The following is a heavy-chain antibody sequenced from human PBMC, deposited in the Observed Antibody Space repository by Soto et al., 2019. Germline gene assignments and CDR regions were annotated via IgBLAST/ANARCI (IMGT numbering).Heavy chain of an antibody. Sequence: QVQLVQSGAEVKKPGSSVKVSCKASGGTFSTSAISWVRQAPGQGLEWVGGIMPVFPTPDYAQKFQGRVTITADESTTTAYLGLTSLRTDATAVYYCARDKARQQLGGNYCYILDVWGQGTALTVSS. V-gene: IGHV1-69*12. CDR3: ARDKARQQLGGNYCYILDV. CDR2: IMPVFPTP. CDR1: GGTFSTSA. J-gene: IGHJ6*02. D-gene: IGHD3-3*02.